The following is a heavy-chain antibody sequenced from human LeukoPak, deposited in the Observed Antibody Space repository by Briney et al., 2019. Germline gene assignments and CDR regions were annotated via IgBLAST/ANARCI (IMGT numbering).Heavy chain of an antibody. CDR3: ARRVVPAPKVGATGGYAFDI. Sequence: GESLKISCKGSGYSFTSYWIGWVRQMPGKGLEWMGIIYPGDSDTRYSPSFQGQVTISADKSISTAYLQWSSLKASDTAMYYCARRVVPAPKVGATGGYAFDIWGQGTMVTVSS. V-gene: IGHV5-51*01. CDR2: IYPGDSDT. D-gene: IGHD1-26*01. CDR1: GYSFTSYW. J-gene: IGHJ3*02.